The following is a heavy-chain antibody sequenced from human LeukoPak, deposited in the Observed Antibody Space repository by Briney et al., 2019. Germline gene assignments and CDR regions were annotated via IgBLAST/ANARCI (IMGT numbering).Heavy chain of an antibody. CDR1: GFTFSSYA. D-gene: IGHD3-22*01. CDR2: ISYDGSNK. V-gene: IGHV3-30-3*01. J-gene: IGHJ4*02. CDR3: ARDQYYYDSSGYFIDY. Sequence: GRSLRLSCAASGFTFSSYAMHWVRQAPGKGLEWVAVISYDGSNKYYADSVKGRFTISRDNSKNTLYLQMNSLRAEDTAVYYCARDQYYYDSSGYFIDYWGQGTLVTVSS.